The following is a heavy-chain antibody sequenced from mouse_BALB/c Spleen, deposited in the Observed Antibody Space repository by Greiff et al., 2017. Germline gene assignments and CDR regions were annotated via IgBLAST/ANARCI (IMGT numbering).Heavy chain of an antibody. V-gene: IGHV1-7*01. D-gene: IGHD1-1*01. Sequence: VQLQQSGAELAKPGASVKMSCKASGYTFTSYWMHWVKQRPGQGLEWIGYINPSTGDTEYNQKFKDKATLTADKSSSTSYMQLSSLTSEDSAYYYCARGYYGSYWYFDFWGAGTTVTVSS. CDR3: ARGYYGSYWYFDF. CDR1: GYTFTSYW. CDR2: INPSTGDT. J-gene: IGHJ1*01.